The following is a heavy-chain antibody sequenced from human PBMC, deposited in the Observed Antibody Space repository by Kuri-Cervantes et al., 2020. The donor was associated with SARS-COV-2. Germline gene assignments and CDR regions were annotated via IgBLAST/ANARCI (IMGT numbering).Heavy chain of an antibody. J-gene: IGHJ4*02. CDR2: ISSSVSTI. D-gene: IGHD1-1*01. CDR1: GFTFSSYE. CDR3: VRDGDHWNFDY. V-gene: IGHV3-48*03. Sequence: GESLRLSCAASGFTFSSYEMNWVRQAPGKGLEWVSYISSSVSTIYYADSVKGRFTISRGNAKNSLYLQMNSLRAEDTAVYYCVRDGDHWNFDYWGQGTLVTVSS.